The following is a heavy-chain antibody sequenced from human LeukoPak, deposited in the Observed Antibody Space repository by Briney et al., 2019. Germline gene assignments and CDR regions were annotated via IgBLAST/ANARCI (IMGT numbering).Heavy chain of an antibody. CDR3: ARDRAWNYFVY. CDR2: ISNDGSRK. V-gene: IGHV3-30*03. D-gene: IGHD3-3*01. Sequence: GGSLRLSCAPSGFTFSRHGMHWVRQAPGKRMEWVAIISNDGSRKYYAHSVEGRFTISRDNSKNTLYLQMDSLRAEDTAVYYCARDRAWNYFVYWGQGTLVTVSS. CDR1: GFTFSRHG. J-gene: IGHJ4*02.